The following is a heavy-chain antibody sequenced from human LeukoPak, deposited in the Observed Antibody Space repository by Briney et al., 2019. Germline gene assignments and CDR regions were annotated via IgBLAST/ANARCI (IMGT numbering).Heavy chain of an antibody. CDR3: AKDSRGMDV. CDR1: GFTFSSYG. CDR2: MRYDGSKK. J-gene: IGHJ6*02. Sequence: GGSLRLSCAASGFTFSSYGMHWVRQAPGKGLEWVAFMRYDGSKKYYADSVKGRFAISRDNSKNTLYLQMNSLRGEDTAVYYCAKDSRGMDVWGQGTTVTVSS. V-gene: IGHV3-30*02.